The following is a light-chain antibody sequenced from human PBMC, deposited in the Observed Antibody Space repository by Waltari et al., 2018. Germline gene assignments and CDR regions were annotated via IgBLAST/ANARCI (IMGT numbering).Light chain of an antibody. CDR1: QSISNS. Sequence: EIVLTQSPATLSLSPGERATLSCRASQSISNSVGWYQQKPGQAPRLLIYDVSNRATGIPDRFSGSGSGTDFTLTISSLEAEDFAVYYCQQHSDFVTFGPGTTVEIK. V-gene: IGKV3-11*01. J-gene: IGKJ3*01. CDR2: DVS. CDR3: QQHSDFVT.